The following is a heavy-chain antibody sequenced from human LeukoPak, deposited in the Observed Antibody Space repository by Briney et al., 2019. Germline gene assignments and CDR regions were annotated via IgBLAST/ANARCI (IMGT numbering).Heavy chain of an antibody. CDR2: ISYDGSNK. V-gene: IGHV3-30*18. Sequence: GGSLRLSCAASGFTFSSYSMNWVRQAPGKGLEWVAVISYDGSNKYYADSVKGRFTISRDNSKNTLYPQMNSLRAEDTAVYYCAKDPGDSSGYYYAPVDYWGQGTLVTVSS. D-gene: IGHD3-22*01. CDR1: GFTFSSYS. J-gene: IGHJ4*02. CDR3: AKDPGDSSGYYYAPVDY.